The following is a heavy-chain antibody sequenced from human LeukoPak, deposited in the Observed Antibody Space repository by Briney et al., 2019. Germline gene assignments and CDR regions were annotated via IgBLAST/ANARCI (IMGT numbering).Heavy chain of an antibody. CDR1: GGSISSGDYY. CDR2: IYNYGRT. V-gene: IGHV4-30-4*01. J-gene: IGHJ4*02. CDR3: ARGRSSSWSSFDY. D-gene: IGHD6-13*01. Sequence: PSETLSLTCTVSGGSISSGDYYWNWSRQPPGKGLEWIGYIYNYGRTYYTPSLKSRVTISLDTSKNLFSLKVSSVTAADAAVYYCARGRSSSWSSFDYWGQGTLVTVSS.